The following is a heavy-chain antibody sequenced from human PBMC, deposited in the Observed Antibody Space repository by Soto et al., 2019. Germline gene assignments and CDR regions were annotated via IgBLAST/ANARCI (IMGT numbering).Heavy chain of an antibody. V-gene: IGHV3-74*01. CDR2: INGDGSST. CDR1: GFTFSSYW. CDR3: ARFPDVVSGFDH. Sequence: EVQLVESGGGLVQPGGSLRLSCAASGFTFSSYWMHWVRQAPGKGLVWVSRINGDGSSTSYADSVKGRFTISRDNTKNTLYLQMNSLRAEDTAVYYCARFPDVVSGFDHWGQGTLVTVSS. D-gene: IGHD2-21*01. J-gene: IGHJ4*02.